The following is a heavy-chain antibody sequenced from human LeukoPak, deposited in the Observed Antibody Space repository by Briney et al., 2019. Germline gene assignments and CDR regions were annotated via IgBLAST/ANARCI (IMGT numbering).Heavy chain of an antibody. Sequence: PVKVSCKASGGTFSSYAISWVRQAPGQGLEWMGGIIPIFGTANYAQKFQGRVTITTDESTSTAYMELSSLRSEDTAVYYCANSAVAGMSPYYYYMDVWGKGTTVTVSS. CDR1: GGTFSSYA. D-gene: IGHD6-13*01. CDR3: ANSAVAGMSPYYYYMDV. J-gene: IGHJ6*03. V-gene: IGHV1-69*05. CDR2: IIPIFGTA.